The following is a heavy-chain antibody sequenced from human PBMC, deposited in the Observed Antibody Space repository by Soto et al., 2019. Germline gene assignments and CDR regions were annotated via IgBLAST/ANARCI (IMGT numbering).Heavy chain of an antibody. Sequence: ASVKVSCKASGYTFTGYYMHWVRQAPGQGLEWMGWINPNSGGTNYAQKFQGWVTMTRDTSISTAYMELSRLRSDDTTVYYCARAANWGAFDIWGQGTMVTVSS. D-gene: IGHD7-27*01. V-gene: IGHV1-2*04. CDR3: ARAANWGAFDI. J-gene: IGHJ3*02. CDR1: GYTFTGYY. CDR2: INPNSGGT.